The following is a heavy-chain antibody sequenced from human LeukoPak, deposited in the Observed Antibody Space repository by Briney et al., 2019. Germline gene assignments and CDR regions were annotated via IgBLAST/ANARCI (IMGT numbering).Heavy chain of an antibody. CDR3: TRVGYIDEGIDY. V-gene: IGHV3-7*04. Sequence: APGKXXXWVANIKQDGSKKSYVDSVKGRFTISRDNAKNSLYLQMNSLRAEDTAIYYCTRVGYIDEGIDYWGQGTLVTVSS. CDR2: IKQDGSKK. D-gene: IGHD5-24*01. J-gene: IGHJ4*02.